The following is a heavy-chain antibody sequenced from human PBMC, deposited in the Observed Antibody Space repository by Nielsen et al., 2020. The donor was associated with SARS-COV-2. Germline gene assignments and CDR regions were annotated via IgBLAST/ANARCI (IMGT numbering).Heavy chain of an antibody. CDR2: ISWDGGST. Sequence: GESLKISCAASGFTFDDYTMHWVRQAPGKGLEWVSLISWDGGSTYYADSVKGRFTISRDNSKNTLYLQMNSLRAEDTAVYYCAKDRAYYGSGSYYDYWGQGTLVTVSS. CDR1: GFTFDDYT. D-gene: IGHD3-10*01. J-gene: IGHJ4*02. V-gene: IGHV3-43*01. CDR3: AKDRAYYGSGSYYDY.